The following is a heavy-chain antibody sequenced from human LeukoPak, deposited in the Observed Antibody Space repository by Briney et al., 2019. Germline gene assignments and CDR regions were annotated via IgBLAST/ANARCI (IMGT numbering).Heavy chain of an antibody. CDR3: ARSNSWRGDY. CDR2: INPNSGGT. Sequence: ASVKVSCKASGYTFIGYYMHWVRQAPGQGLEWMGRINPNSGGTNYAQKFQGRVTMTRDTSISTAFMELSSLRSDDTAVYYCARSNSWRGDYWGQGTLVTVSS. CDR1: GYTFIGYY. J-gene: IGHJ4*02. V-gene: IGHV1-2*06. D-gene: IGHD6-13*01.